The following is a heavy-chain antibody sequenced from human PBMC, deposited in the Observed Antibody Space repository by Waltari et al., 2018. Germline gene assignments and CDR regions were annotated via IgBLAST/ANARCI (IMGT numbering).Heavy chain of an antibody. V-gene: IGHV1-18*01. CDR2: ISGYNGDT. CDR3: ARLYDNSYYNYASDY. Sequence: QVQLVQSGAEVKKPGASVKVSCKASGYTFHNYGVAGVRQAPGQGLEWMGWISGYNGDTKFAQKFQDRLTMTTDTSTDTAYMELRSLRSDDTAVYYCARLYDNSYYNYASDYWGQGTLVTVSS. D-gene: IGHD3-22*01. CDR1: GYTFHNYG. J-gene: IGHJ4*02.